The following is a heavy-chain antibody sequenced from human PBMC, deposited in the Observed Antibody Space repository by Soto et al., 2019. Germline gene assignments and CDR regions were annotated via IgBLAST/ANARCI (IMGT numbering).Heavy chain of an antibody. V-gene: IGHV3-11*01. CDR1: GFTFSDYY. Sequence: QVQLVESGGGLVKPGGSLRLSCAASGFTFSDYYMSWIRQAPGKGLEWVSYISHNAITMDYADSVKGRFIISRDNGQNSLFLQMNSLRVDDTAVYYCAREVAGGSYFWGQGTLVTVSS. CDR2: ISHNAITM. J-gene: IGHJ4*02. D-gene: IGHD3-10*01. CDR3: AREVAGGSYF.